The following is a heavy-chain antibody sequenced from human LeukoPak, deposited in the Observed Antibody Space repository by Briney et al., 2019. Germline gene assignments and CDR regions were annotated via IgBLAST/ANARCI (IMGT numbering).Heavy chain of an antibody. CDR1: GFTFSSYA. Sequence: GGSLRLSCVASGFTFSSYAMSWVRQAPGKGLEWVSGISGGGGSIHYADSVKGRFTISRDNSKNTLYLQMNSLRAEDTAVYYCAKDTGWPQFNYFDYWGQGTLVTVSS. J-gene: IGHJ4*02. CDR2: ISGGGGSI. D-gene: IGHD5-24*01. CDR3: AKDTGWPQFNYFDY. V-gene: IGHV3-23*01.